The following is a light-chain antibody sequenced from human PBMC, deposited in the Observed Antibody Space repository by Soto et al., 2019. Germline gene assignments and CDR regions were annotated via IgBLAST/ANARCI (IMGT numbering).Light chain of an antibody. Sequence: DIQMTQSPFTVSRSVVDTVIITCXASQTISSWLAWYQQKPGKAPKLLIYKASTLKSGVPSRFSGSGSGTEFTLTISSLQPDDFATYYCQHYNSYSEAFGQGTKVDI. CDR2: KAS. J-gene: IGKJ1*01. V-gene: IGKV1-5*03. CDR3: QHYNSYSEA. CDR1: QTISSW.